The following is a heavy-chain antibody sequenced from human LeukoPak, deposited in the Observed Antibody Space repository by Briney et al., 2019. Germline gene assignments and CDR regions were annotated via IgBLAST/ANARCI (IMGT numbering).Heavy chain of an antibody. J-gene: IGHJ4*02. Sequence: GGSLRLSCAASGFTFGDYAMHWVRQAPGKGLEWVSGISWNSGSIGYADSVKGRFTIPRDNAKNSLYLQMNSLRAEDTALYYCASLYSGSYSSDYWGQGTLVTVSS. D-gene: IGHD1-26*01. CDR3: ASLYSGSYSSDY. CDR2: ISWNSGSI. V-gene: IGHV3-9*01. CDR1: GFTFGDYA.